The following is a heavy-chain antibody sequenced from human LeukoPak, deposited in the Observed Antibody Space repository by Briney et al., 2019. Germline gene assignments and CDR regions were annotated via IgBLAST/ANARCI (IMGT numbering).Heavy chain of an antibody. CDR2: INHSGST. J-gene: IGHJ5*02. D-gene: IGHD3-10*01. CDR1: GGSFSGYY. CDR3: ARQYYYGSEPRLGVDP. Sequence: SETLSLTCAVYGGSFSGYYWSWIRQPPGKGLEWIGEINHSGSTNYNPSLKSRVTISVDTSKNQFSLKLSSVTAADTAVYYCARQYYYGSEPRLGVDPWGQGTLVTVSS. V-gene: IGHV4-34*01.